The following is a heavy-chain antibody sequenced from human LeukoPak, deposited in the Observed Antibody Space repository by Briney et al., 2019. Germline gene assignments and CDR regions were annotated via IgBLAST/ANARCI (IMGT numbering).Heavy chain of an antibody. D-gene: IGHD6-13*01. CDR1: GFTFSSYA. Sequence: PGGSLRLSCAASGFTFSSYAMSWARQAPGKGLEWVSAISGSGGSTYYADSVKGRFTISRDNSKNTLYLQMNSLRAEDTAVYYCAARPWYSSSWPYYCGMDVWGQGTTVTVSS. CDR2: ISGSGGST. V-gene: IGHV3-23*01. CDR3: AARPWYSSSWPYYCGMDV. J-gene: IGHJ6*02.